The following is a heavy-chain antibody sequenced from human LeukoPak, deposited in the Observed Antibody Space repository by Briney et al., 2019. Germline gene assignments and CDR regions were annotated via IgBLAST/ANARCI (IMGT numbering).Heavy chain of an antibody. CDR2: IYYSGST. Sequence: SETLSLTCTVSGGSISSYYWSWIRQPPGKGLEWIGYIYYSGSTNYNPSLKSRVTISVDTSKNQFSLKLSSVTAADTAVYYCARRYSGTYWGDAFDIWGQGTMVTVSS. CDR1: GGSISSYY. J-gene: IGHJ3*02. D-gene: IGHD1-26*01. CDR3: ARRYSGTYWGDAFDI. V-gene: IGHV4-59*08.